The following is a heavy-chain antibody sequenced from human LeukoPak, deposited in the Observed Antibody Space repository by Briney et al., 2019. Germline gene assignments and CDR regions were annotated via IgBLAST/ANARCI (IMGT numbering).Heavy chain of an antibody. Sequence: GGSLRLSCAASGFTVSSNYMSWVRQAPGKGLEWVSVIYSGGSTYHADSVKGRFTISRDNSKNTLYLQMNSLRAEDTAVYYCANHCSGGSCYSDYFDYWGQGTLVTVSS. CDR3: ANHCSGGSCYSDYFDY. CDR2: IYSGGST. J-gene: IGHJ4*02. D-gene: IGHD2-15*01. CDR1: GFTVSSNY. V-gene: IGHV3-66*01.